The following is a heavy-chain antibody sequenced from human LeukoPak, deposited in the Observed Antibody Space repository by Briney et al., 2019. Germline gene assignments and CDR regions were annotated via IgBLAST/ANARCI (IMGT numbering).Heavy chain of an antibody. V-gene: IGHV4-59*01. CDR1: GGSISSYY. CDR3: ARQANRIYSSSQRDFDY. Sequence: SETLSLTCTVSGGSISSYYWSWIRQPPAKGLEWIGYKYYSGSTNYNPSLKSRVTISVDTSKNQFSLKLSSVTAADTAVYYCARQANRIYSSSQRDFDYWGQGTLVTVSS. D-gene: IGHD6-13*01. CDR2: KYYSGST. J-gene: IGHJ4*02.